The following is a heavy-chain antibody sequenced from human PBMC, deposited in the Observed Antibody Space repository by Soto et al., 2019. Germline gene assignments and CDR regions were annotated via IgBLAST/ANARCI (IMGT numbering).Heavy chain of an antibody. V-gene: IGHV4-59*08. CDR1: GGSISSYY. CDR2: IYYSGST. CDR3: ARHNYGSGSTYFDY. D-gene: IGHD3-10*01. J-gene: IGHJ4*02. Sequence: QVQLQDSGPGLVKTSETLSLTCTVSGGSISSYYWSWIRQPPGKGLAWIGYIYYSGSTNYNPSLKSRATIPVDTSKNQFSLKLNSMTAADPAVYYCARHNYGSGSTYFDYWGQGTLVTVSS.